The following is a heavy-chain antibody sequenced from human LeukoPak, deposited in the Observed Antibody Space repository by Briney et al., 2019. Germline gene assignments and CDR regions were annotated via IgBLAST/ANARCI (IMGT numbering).Heavy chain of an antibody. J-gene: IGHJ4*02. D-gene: IGHD3-3*01. V-gene: IGHV3-7*04. CDR3: ARGHSITIFGVAYY. CDR2: IKQDGSEK. CDR1: GFTFSSYW. Sequence: PGGSLRLSCAASGFTFSSYWMSWVRQAPGKGLEWVANIKQDGSEKYYVDSVKGRFTISRDNAKNSLYLQMNSLRGEDTAVYYCARGHSITIFGVAYYWGEGTLVTVSS.